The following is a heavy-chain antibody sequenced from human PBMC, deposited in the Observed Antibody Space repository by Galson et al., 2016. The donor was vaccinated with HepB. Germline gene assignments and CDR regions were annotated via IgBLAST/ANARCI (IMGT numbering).Heavy chain of an antibody. Sequence: SLRLSCAASGFTFSSFTMSWVRQAPGKGLEWVSDISGWGGSSSHADSVKGRLTISRDNSKHTLSLQMNSLTADDTASYYCVQGSTAPAVWGKGTTVTVSS. CDR3: VQGSTAPAV. CDR1: GFTFSSFT. CDR2: ISGWGGSS. V-gene: IGHV3-23*01. D-gene: IGHD1-26*01. J-gene: IGHJ6*04.